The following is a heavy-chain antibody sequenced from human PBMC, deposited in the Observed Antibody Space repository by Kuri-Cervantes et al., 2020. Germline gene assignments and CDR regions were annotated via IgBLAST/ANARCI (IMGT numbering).Heavy chain of an antibody. CDR1: GGTFSSYA. CDR3: ARVRYSSGWYGLGY. J-gene: IGHJ4*02. V-gene: IGHV1-3*01. CDR2: INAGNGNT. D-gene: IGHD6-19*01. Sequence: ASVKVSCKASGGTFSSYAISWVRQAPGQGLEWMGWINAGNGNTKYSQKFQGRVTITRDTSASTAYMELSSLRSEDTAVYYCARVRYSSGWYGLGYWGQGTLVTVSS.